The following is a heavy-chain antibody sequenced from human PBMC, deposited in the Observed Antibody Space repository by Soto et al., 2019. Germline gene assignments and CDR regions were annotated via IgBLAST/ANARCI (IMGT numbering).Heavy chain of an antibody. CDR3: ARCDYGSGSYWLDV. CDR1: GDRVSSNSAA. Sequence: SQTLSLTCAISGDRVSSNSAAWNWIRQSPSRGLEWLGRTYYRSKWYNDYAVSVKSRITINPDTSKNQFSLQLNSVTPEDTAGYYWARCDYGSGSYWLDVWGQGTTVNVSS. V-gene: IGHV6-1*01. CDR2: TYYRSKWYN. J-gene: IGHJ6*02. D-gene: IGHD3-10*01.